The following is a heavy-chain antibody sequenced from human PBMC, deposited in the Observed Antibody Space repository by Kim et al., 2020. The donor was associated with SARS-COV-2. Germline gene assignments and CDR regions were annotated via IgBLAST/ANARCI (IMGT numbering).Heavy chain of an antibody. CDR3: SRARDYYDSSGYYDAFYI. CDR2: IYSGGST. J-gene: IGHJ3*02. V-gene: IGHV3-53*01. Sequence: GGSLRLSCAASGFTVSSNYMSWVRQAPGKGLEWVSVIYSGGSTYYADSVKGRFTISRDNSKNTLYLQMNSLRAEDTAAYYCSRARDYYDSSGYYDAFYI. D-gene: IGHD3-22*01. CDR1: GFTVSSNY.